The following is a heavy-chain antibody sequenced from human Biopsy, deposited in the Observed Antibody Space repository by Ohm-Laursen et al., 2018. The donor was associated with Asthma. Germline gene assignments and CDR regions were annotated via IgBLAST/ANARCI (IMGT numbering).Heavy chain of an antibody. CDR3: AKRRGYSDLTDFDH. CDR1: GFTFRNFG. CDR2: ISSDVRE. V-gene: IGHV3-30*18. J-gene: IGHJ4*02. Sequence: SLRLSCAASGFTFRNFGMHWVRQAPGKGLEWVALISSDVREWYADSVKGRFTISRDNAKSTLYLQMNRLRTDDTAVYFCAKRRGYSDLTDFDHWGQGTLATVSS. D-gene: IGHD3-3*01.